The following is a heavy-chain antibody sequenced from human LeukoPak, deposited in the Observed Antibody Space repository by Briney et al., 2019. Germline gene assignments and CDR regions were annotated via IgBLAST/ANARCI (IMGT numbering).Heavy chain of an antibody. Sequence: PGGSLRLSCAASGFTFSSYGMHWVRQAPGKGLEWVAVISYDGSNKYYADSVKGRFTISRDNSKSTLYLQMNSLRAEDTAVYYCAKDFDGDYSPGYWGQGTLVTVSS. D-gene: IGHD4-17*01. CDR3: AKDFDGDYSPGY. CDR2: ISYDGSNK. CDR1: GFTFSSYG. J-gene: IGHJ4*02. V-gene: IGHV3-30*18.